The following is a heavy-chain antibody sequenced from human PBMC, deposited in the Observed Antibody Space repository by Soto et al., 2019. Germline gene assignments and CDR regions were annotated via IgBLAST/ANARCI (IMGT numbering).Heavy chain of an antibody. D-gene: IGHD3-10*01. CDR2: VNREGTST. CDR1: GFTFNNFW. V-gene: IGHV3-74*03. CDR3: ARVGGGSGNYDY. J-gene: IGHJ4*02. Sequence: GGSLRLSCAASGFTFNNFWMHWFRQVPGRGPEWVSRVNREGTSTTYADSVKGRFTISRDNAKNMLFLQMSSLRVEDAAVYYCARVGGGSGNYDYWGRGTQVTVSS.